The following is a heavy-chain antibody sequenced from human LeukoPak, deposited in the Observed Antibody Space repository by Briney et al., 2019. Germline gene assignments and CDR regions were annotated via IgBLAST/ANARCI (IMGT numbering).Heavy chain of an antibody. CDR1: GGSISSGGYY. CDR2: IYYSGST. CDR3: ARGGDWDYMDV. V-gene: IGHV4-31*03. Sequence: SETLSLTCTVSGGSISSGGYYWSWIRQHPGKGLEWIGYIYYSGSTYYNPSLKSRVTISVDTSKNQFSLKLSSVTAADTAVYYCARGGDWDYMDVWGKGTTVTVSS. J-gene: IGHJ6*03. D-gene: IGHD3-10*01.